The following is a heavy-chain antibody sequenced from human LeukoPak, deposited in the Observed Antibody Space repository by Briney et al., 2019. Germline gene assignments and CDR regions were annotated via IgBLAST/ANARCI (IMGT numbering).Heavy chain of an antibody. D-gene: IGHD2/OR15-2a*01. CDR3: AREGRLMSDTTVHP. V-gene: IGHV1-18*01. CDR2: VSAYSGNT. CDR1: GYTFTNYA. J-gene: IGHJ5*02. Sequence: ASVKVSFTSSGYTFTNYAVSWLRQAPGQTLEWMGWVSAYSGNTNYAQNFHDRLTMTTDTSTSTAYMELRSLTSEDTAVYYCAREGRLMSDTTVHPWGQGTLVTVSP.